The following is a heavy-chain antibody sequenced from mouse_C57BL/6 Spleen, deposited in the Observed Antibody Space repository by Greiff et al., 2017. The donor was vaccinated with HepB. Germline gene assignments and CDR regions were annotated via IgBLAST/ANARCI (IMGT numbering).Heavy chain of an antibody. D-gene: IGHD2-5*01. V-gene: IGHV1-26*01. CDR3: ARIYYSNYEDY. J-gene: IGHJ2*01. CDR1: GYTFTDYY. CDR2: INPNNGGT. Sequence: EVQLQQSGPELVKPGASVKISCKASGYTFTDYYMNWVKQSHGKSLEWIGDINPNNGGTSYNQKFKGKATLTVDKSSSTAYMELRSLTSEDSAVYYCARIYYSNYEDYWGQGTTLTVSS.